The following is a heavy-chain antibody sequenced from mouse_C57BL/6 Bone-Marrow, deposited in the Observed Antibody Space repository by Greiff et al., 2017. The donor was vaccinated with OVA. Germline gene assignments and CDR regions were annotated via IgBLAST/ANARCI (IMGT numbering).Heavy chain of an antibody. CDR3: TTWDYYGRDWFAY. J-gene: IGHJ3*01. CDR1: GFNIKDDY. V-gene: IGHV14-4*01. D-gene: IGHD1-1*01. CDR2: FDPENGDT. Sequence: VQLQQSGAELVRPGASVKLSCTASGFNIKDDYMHWVKQRPEQGLEWIGWFDPENGDTEYASKFQGKATITADTSSTTAYLQLSSLTSEDTAVYYCTTWDYYGRDWFAYWGQGTLVTVSA.